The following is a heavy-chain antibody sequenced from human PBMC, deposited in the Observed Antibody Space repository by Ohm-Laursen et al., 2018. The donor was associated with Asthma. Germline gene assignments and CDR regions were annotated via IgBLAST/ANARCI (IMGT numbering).Heavy chain of an antibody. Sequence: SLRLSCAASGFTFSSYGMHWVRQAPGKGLEWVAVISYDGSNKYYADSVKGRFTISRDNSKNTLYLQMNSLRAEDTAVYYCARDLEDCSSTSCYYYYYGMDVWGQGTTVTVSS. J-gene: IGHJ6*02. CDR3: ARDLEDCSSTSCYYYYYGMDV. CDR2: ISYDGSNK. V-gene: IGHV3-30*03. CDR1: GFTFSSYG. D-gene: IGHD2-2*01.